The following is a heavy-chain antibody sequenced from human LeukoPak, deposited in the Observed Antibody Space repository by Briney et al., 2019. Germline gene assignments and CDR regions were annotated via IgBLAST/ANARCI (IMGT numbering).Heavy chain of an antibody. CDR2: VSSTSRFI. D-gene: IGHD3-3*01. CDR1: GFTFTTYS. CDR3: ARGFGVAYYYYSMDV. V-gene: IGHV3-21*01. J-gene: IGHJ6*03. Sequence: GGSLRLSCAASGFTFTTYSMNWVRQAPGKGLEWVSFVSSTSRFISYADSVKGRFTISRDNAKNSLYLQMTSLRADDTAVYYCARGFGVAYYYYSMDVWGKGTTVTISS.